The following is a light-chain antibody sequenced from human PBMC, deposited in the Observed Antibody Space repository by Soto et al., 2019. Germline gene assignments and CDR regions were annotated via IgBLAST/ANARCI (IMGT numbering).Light chain of an antibody. CDR3: QQYSSWPRT. V-gene: IGKV3-15*01. CDR1: QNVMYN. Sequence: EIVLTQSPATLSVSPGGRATLSCRASQNVMYNLAWYQQKPGQAPRLLVYGASTRATDAPPRFRGSGSGTEFSHTISSLQSEDYATYFCQQYSSWPRTFGQGSRVEIK. J-gene: IGKJ1*01. CDR2: GAS.